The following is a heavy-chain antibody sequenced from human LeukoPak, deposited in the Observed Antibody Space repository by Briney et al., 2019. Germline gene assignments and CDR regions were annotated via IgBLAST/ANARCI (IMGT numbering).Heavy chain of an antibody. Sequence: GGSLRLSCAASGFTFSSYGMHWVRQAPGKGLEWVAVISYDGSNKYYADSVKGRFTISRDNSKNTLYLQMNSLRVEDTAVYYCAKDLQDNSGSYYDYWGQGTLVTVSS. CDR3: AKDLQDNSGSYYDY. CDR1: GFTFSSYG. V-gene: IGHV3-30*18. D-gene: IGHD1-26*01. J-gene: IGHJ4*02. CDR2: ISYDGSNK.